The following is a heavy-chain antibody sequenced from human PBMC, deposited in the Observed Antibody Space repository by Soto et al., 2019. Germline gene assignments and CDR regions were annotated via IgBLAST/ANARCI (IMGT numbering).Heavy chain of an antibody. V-gene: IGHV5-51*01. J-gene: IGHJ6*02. CDR1: GYSFTSYW. Sequence: GESLKISCKGSGYSFTSYWIGWVRQMPGKGLEWMGIIYPGDSDTRYSPSFQGQVTISADKSISTAYLQWSSLKASDTAMYYCARRGGSGSYYIHPSSLYGMDVWGHGTPVTVS. CDR2: IYPGDSDT. D-gene: IGHD3-10*01. CDR3: ARRGGSGSYYIHPSSLYGMDV.